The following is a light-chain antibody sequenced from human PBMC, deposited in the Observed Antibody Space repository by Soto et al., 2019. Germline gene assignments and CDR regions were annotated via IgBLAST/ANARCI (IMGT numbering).Light chain of an antibody. J-gene: IGLJ2*01. V-gene: IGLV2-14*01. CDR2: EVS. Sequence: QSVLTQPASVSGSPGQSITISCTGTSSDVGAYNYVSWYQQHPGKAPKLMIFEVSDRPSGVSNRFSGSKSGNTASLTISGPQAEAEADYYCSSYTSSNTLVFGGGTKVTVL. CDR3: SSYTSSNTLV. CDR1: SSDVGAYNY.